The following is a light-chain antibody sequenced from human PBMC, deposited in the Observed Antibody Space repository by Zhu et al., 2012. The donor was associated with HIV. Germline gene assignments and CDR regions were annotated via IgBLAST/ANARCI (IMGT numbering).Light chain of an antibody. CDR1: QSVSTTY. CDR3: QQYGNSVT. Sequence: IVLTQSPGTLSLSPGERATLSCRASQSVSTTYLAWYQQKPGQAPRLLIYGASSGATGIPDRFGGSGSGTEYTLTISRLEPEDFAVYYCQQYGNSVTFGQGTKVEIK. J-gene: IGKJ1*01. V-gene: IGKV3-20*01. CDR2: GAS.